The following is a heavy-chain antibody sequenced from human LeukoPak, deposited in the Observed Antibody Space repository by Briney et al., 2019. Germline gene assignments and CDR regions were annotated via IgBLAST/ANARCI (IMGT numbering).Heavy chain of an antibody. CDR2: IDPSESYT. CDR3: ARQSAGAGYFFDY. V-gene: IGHV5-10-1*01. Sequence: GESLKISFKGSGYSFTDYWISWVRQMPGKGLEWMGRIDPSESYTKNSPSFQGHVTISVDKSITTAYLQWSSLKASDTAMYYCARQSAGAGYFFDYWGQGTLVTVSS. D-gene: IGHD6-13*01. CDR1: GYSFTDYW. J-gene: IGHJ4*02.